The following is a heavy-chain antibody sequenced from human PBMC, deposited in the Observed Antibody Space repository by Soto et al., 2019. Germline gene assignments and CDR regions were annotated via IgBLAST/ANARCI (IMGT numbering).Heavy chain of an antibody. J-gene: IGHJ6*02. CDR2: IYYSGST. Sequence: SETLSLTCTVSGGSVSSGSYYWSWIRQPPGKGLEWIGYIYYSGSTNYNPSLKSRVTISVDTSKNQFSLKLSSVTAADTAVYYCARDGVVPAAITGVPHYGMDVWGQGTTVTVSS. CDR1: GGSVSSGSYY. V-gene: IGHV4-61*01. CDR3: ARDGVVPAAITGVPHYGMDV. D-gene: IGHD2-2*02.